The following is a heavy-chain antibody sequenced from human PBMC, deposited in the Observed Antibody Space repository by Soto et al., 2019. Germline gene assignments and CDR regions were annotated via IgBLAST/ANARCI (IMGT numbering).Heavy chain of an antibody. J-gene: IGHJ3*01. CDR1: GFIFTGAW. V-gene: IGHV3-15*07. CDR2: IKSKADGGTT. CDR3: TTMYNFNEGSFDV. D-gene: IGHD1-20*01. Sequence: EVRLVESGGGLVKPGESLTLSCVGSGFIFTGAWINWVRQAPGKGLEWVGRIKSKADGGTTEYAAPVKGRFTISRDDSKTTVFLDMNSLKSEDAAVYYCTTMYNFNEGSFDVWGQGTMVTVSS.